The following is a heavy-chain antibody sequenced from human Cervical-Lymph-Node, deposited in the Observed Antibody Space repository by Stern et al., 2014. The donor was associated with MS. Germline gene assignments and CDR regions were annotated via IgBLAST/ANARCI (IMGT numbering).Heavy chain of an antibody. Sequence: QVQLVQSGAEVKQPGASVKVSCKASGYTFTGSFMYWVRQAPGKGLEWVGRIKPKSCVTNYAEKFEGRLTLTRDTSISTAYMEVSRLTSDDTAVYFCARGPKFGAFDLWGQGTLVTISA. CDR2: IKPKSCVT. V-gene: IGHV1-2*02. J-gene: IGHJ3*01. CDR1: GYTFTGSF. CDR3: ARGPKFGAFDL. D-gene: IGHD3-3*01.